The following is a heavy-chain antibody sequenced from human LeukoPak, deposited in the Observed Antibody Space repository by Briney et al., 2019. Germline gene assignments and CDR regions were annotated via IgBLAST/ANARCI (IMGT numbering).Heavy chain of an antibody. V-gene: IGHV3-7*03. CDR2: INQDGSKK. J-gene: IGHJ6*04. CDR1: GFTFSSYW. Sequence: PGGSLRLSCAASGFTFSSYWMSWVRQAPGKGLEWLANINQDGSKKYYVDSVKGRFTISRDIAKNSLWLHMNSLRVEDTAVYYCARVEEDVLVVPPALGHYVMDVWGKGTTVIVSS. CDR3: ARVEEDVLVVPPALGHYVMDV. D-gene: IGHD2-2*01.